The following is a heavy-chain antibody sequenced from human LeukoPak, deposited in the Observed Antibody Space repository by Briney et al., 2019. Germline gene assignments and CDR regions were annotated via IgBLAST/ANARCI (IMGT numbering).Heavy chain of an antibody. D-gene: IGHD1-26*01. CDR2: IGTRSNPI. CDR3: ASEARGSGRDFHY. J-gene: IGHJ4*02. CDR1: GFSFSVFY. Sequence: PGGSLRLSCAASGFSFSVFYMSSIRQAPGMGLEWISYIGTRSNPIYYADSVKGRFTISRDDAKNSLYLQMNSLRDEDTAVYFCASEARGSGRDFHYWGQGILVTVSS. V-gene: IGHV3-11*01.